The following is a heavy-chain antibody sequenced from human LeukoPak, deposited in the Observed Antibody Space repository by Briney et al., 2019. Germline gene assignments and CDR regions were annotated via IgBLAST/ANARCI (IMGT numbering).Heavy chain of an antibody. Sequence: GGSLRLSCAASGFTFDDYGLSWVRQAPGKGLEWVSGINWNGGSTGYADSVKGRFTISRDNAKKSLYLQMHSLRAEDTAVYYCARGDSSGYLHFDPWGQGTLVTVSS. D-gene: IGHD3-22*01. V-gene: IGHV3-20*04. J-gene: IGHJ5*02. CDR1: GFTFDDYG. CDR3: ARGDSSGYLHFDP. CDR2: INWNGGST.